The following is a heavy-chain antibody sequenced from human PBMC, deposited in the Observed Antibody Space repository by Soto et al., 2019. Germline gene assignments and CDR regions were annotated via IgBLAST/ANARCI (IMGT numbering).Heavy chain of an antibody. D-gene: IGHD1-26*01. J-gene: IGHJ4*02. CDR1: GYSFTSYW. Sequence: PGESLKISCKGSGYSFTSYWIAWVRQMPGKGLEWMGIIYPGDSDTRYSPSFQGQVTISADKSISTAYLQRDSLKASDTAMYYCARLSGSYYEPFDYWGQGTLVTVSS. V-gene: IGHV5-51*01. CDR3: ARLSGSYYEPFDY. CDR2: IYPGDSDT.